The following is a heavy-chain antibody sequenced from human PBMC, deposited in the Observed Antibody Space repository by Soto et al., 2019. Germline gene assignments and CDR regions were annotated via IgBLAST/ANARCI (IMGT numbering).Heavy chain of an antibody. CDR3: ARGGRIADIGIGYYYHHALDV. J-gene: IGHJ6*01. V-gene: IGHV1-46*01. D-gene: IGHD5-12*01. CDR2: FNPTGDTA. CDR1: GYTFTSYY. Sequence: ASVKVSCKASGYTFTSYYIHWVRQAPGQGLAWMGIFNPTGDTASYARKLQGRNTMTRDTSTGTAYLELGSLRSEDTVVYYCARGGRIADIGIGYYYHHALDVLGQGTTVIVSS.